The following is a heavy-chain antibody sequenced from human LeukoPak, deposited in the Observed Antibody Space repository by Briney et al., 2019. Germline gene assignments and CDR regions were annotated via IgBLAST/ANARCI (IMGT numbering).Heavy chain of an antibody. Sequence: AGGSLRLSCAASGFTFSSYAMSWVRQAPGKGLEWVSAISGSGGSTYYADSVRGRFTISRDNSKNTLHLQMNSLRAEDTAVYYCAKAVASKDYFDYWGQGTLVTVSS. V-gene: IGHV3-23*01. CDR3: AKAVASKDYFDY. CDR1: GFTFSSYA. D-gene: IGHD6-6*01. J-gene: IGHJ4*02. CDR2: ISGSGGST.